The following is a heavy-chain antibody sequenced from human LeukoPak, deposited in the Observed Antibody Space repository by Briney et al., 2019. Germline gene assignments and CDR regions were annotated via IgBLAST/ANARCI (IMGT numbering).Heavy chain of an antibody. D-gene: IGHD3-22*01. Sequence: SVKVSCKASGFTFTSSAVQWVRQARGQRLEWIGWIVVGSGNTNYAQKFQERVTITRDMSTSTAYMQLSSLRSEDTAVYYCAASPDYYDSNGYSYYFDYWGQGTLVTVSS. CDR2: IVVGSGNT. V-gene: IGHV1-58*01. CDR1: GFTFTSSA. CDR3: AASPDYYDSNGYSYYFDY. J-gene: IGHJ4*02.